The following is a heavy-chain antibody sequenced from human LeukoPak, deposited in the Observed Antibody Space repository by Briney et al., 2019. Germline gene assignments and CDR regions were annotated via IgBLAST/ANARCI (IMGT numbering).Heavy chain of an antibody. V-gene: IGHV4-59*08. CDR3: ARRVAVYAFDI. CDR2: IYYSGST. J-gene: IGHJ3*02. Sequence: SETLSLTCTVSGGSISSYYWSWIRQPPGKGLEWIGYIYYSGSTNYNPSLKSRVAISVDTSKNQFSLKLSSVTAADTAVYYCARRVAVYAFDIWGQGTMVTVSS. CDR1: GGSISSYY. D-gene: IGHD6-19*01.